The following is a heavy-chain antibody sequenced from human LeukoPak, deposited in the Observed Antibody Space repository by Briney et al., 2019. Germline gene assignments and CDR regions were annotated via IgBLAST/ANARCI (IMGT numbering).Heavy chain of an antibody. Sequence: SETLSLTCTVSSGPISSYYWSWIRQPPGKGLEWIGYIYFRGSTNYNPSLKSRVTISVDTSKNHFSLKLSSVTAADTAVYYCARSPAPDWVNYYDSSGFYSIFDYWGQGTLVTVSS. CDR3: ARSPAPDWVNYYDSSGFYSIFDY. V-gene: IGHV4-59*01. CDR2: IYFRGST. CDR1: SGPISSYY. D-gene: IGHD3-22*01. J-gene: IGHJ4*02.